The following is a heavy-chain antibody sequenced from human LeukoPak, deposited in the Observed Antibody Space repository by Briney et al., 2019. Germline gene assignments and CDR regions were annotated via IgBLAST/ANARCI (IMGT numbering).Heavy chain of an antibody. CDR3: ARRAGTGGRDYFDY. Sequence: SETLSLTCTVSDGSISNYYWNWIRQSPGKGLEWIGYIYFTGSTHYNPSLNSRVTISLDTSKNQFSLKLSSVTAADTAVYYCARRAGTGGRDYFDYWGQGTLATVSS. CDR2: IYFTGST. CDR1: DGSISNYY. V-gene: IGHV4-59*08. D-gene: IGHD3/OR15-3a*01. J-gene: IGHJ4*02.